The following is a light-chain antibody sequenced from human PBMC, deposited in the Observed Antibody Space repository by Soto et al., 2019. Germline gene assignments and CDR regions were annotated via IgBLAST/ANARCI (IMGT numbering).Light chain of an antibody. CDR2: KAS. V-gene: IGKV1-5*03. J-gene: IGKJ1*01. CDR3: QHYNSYSEA. Sequence: DIQMTQSPSTLSGSVGDRVTITCRASQTISSWLAWYQQKPGKAPKLLIYKASTLKSGVPSRFSGSGSGTEFPLTISILQPDDFANYYCQHYNSYSEAFGQGTKVELK. CDR1: QTISSW.